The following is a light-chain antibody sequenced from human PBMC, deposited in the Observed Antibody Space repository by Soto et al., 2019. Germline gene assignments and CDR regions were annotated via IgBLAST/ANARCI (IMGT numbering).Light chain of an antibody. CDR3: CSYAGSYTFGV. CDR2: DVS. CDR1: SSDVGGYNY. V-gene: IGLV2-11*01. J-gene: IGLJ2*01. Sequence: QSALTQPRSVSGSPGQSVTISCTGTSSDVGGYNYVSWYQQHPGTAPKLTIYDVSTRPSGVPDRFSGSTSGNTASLTISGLQAEDEAEYYCCSYAGSYTFGVFGGGTKLTVL.